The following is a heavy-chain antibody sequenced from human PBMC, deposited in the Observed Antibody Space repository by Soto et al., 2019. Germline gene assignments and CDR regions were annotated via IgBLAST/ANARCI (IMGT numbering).Heavy chain of an antibody. Sequence: GGSLRLSCAASGFTFSNYAMHWVRQAPGKGLEWVAVIPYDGVDEYYADSVKGRFTISRDNSNYTLYLQMNSLRVEDTAVYYCAREPIAVTGPFDYWGQGTRVTVSS. V-gene: IGHV3-30-3*01. CDR3: AREPIAVTGPFDY. CDR1: GFTFSNYA. D-gene: IGHD6-19*01. CDR2: IPYDGVDE. J-gene: IGHJ4*02.